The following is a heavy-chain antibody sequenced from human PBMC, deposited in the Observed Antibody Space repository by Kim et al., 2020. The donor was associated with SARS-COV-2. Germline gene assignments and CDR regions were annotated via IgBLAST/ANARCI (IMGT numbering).Heavy chain of an antibody. CDR2: ISGSGGST. V-gene: IGHV3-23*01. Sequence: GGSLRLSCAASGFTFSSYAMSWVRQAPGKGLEWVSAISGSGGSTYYADSVKGRFTISRDNSKNTLYLQMNSLRAEDTAVYYCAKSPAHRRKSSIAAAGKDYWVFGTHFDYWGQGTLVTVSS. J-gene: IGHJ4*02. CDR1: GFTFSSYA. D-gene: IGHD6-13*01. CDR3: AKSPAHRRKSSIAAAGKDYWVFGTHFDY.